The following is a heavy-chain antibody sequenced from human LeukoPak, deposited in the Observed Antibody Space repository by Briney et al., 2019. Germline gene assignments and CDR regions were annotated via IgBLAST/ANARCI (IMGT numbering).Heavy chain of an antibody. V-gene: IGHV3-23*01. CDR2: ISASGINT. CDR1: GFIFSSYA. D-gene: IGHD1-7*01. J-gene: IGHJ6*03. CDR3: AKLGGPYNWDYAGLNYMDV. Sequence: GSLRLSCGASGFIFSSYAMTWVRQAPGKGLEWVSGISASGINTYYADSVKGRFTISRDNSKDTLYLQMSSLRAEDTAIYYCAKLGGPYNWDYAGLNYMDVWGKGTTFTVSS.